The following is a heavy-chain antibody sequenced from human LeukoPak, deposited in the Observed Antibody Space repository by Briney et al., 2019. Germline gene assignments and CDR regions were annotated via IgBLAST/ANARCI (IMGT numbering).Heavy chain of an antibody. D-gene: IGHD5-12*01. J-gene: IGHJ3*01. CDR3: ARDGGYSDSGFLDAF. Sequence: GGSLRLSCAASGFIFTTYSVNWVRQAPGKGLEWVSSIDDSSSYIYYADSVKGRFTISRDNAKNSLYLQMNSLRAEDTAVYYCARDGGYSDSGFLDAFWGQGTMVTVSS. CDR1: GFIFTTYS. V-gene: IGHV3-21*01. CDR2: IDDSSSYI.